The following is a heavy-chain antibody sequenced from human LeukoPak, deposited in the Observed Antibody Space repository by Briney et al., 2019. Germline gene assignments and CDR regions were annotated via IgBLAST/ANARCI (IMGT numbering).Heavy chain of an antibody. CDR1: GYTFTTYG. J-gene: IGHJ4*02. D-gene: IGHD4-23*01. CDR2: IIPIFGTA. CDR3: ATSSTVVTPYYFDY. V-gene: IGHV1-69*13. Sequence: SVKVSCKASGYTFTTYGISWVRQAPGQGLEWMGGIIPIFGTANYAQKFQGRVTITADESTSTAYMELSSLRSEDTAVYYCATSSTVVTPYYFDYWGQGTLVTVSS.